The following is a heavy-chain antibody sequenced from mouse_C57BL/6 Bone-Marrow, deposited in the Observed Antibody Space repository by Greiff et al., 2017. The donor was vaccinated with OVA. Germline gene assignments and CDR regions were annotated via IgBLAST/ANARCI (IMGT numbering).Heavy chain of an antibody. CDR3: ARRSNFSWFAY. CDR1: GYTFPSYT. J-gene: IGHJ3*01. CDR2: INPSSGYT. Sequence: VQLQQSWAELARPGASVQMSCKASGYTFPSYTMHWVKPRPGQGLELIGYINPSSGYTKYNQKFKDKATLTADKSSSTAYMQLSSLTSEDSAVYYCARRSNFSWFAYWGQGTLVTVSA. D-gene: IGHD2-5*01. V-gene: IGHV1-4*01.